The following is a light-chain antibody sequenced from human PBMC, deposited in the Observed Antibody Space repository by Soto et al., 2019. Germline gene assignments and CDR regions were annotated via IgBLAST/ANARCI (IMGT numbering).Light chain of an antibody. V-gene: IGLV2-8*01. CDR1: SSDIGYYKY. CDR3: SSYAGSNNLGV. J-gene: IGLJ1*01. Sequence: QSVLTQPPSASGAPGQSVTISCTGTSSDIGYYKYVSWYQQHPGKAPKLIIYEVIKRPSGVPDRFSGSKSGTTASLTVSGLQAEDEADYYCSSYAGSNNLGVFGTGTKVTVL. CDR2: EVI.